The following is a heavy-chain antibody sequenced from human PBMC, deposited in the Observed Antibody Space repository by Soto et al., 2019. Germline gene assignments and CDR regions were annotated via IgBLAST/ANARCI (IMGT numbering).Heavy chain of an antibody. CDR3: AREEAYYQSSRDYWLSYFDL. V-gene: IGHV3-23*01. Sequence: GGSLRLSCAASGFTVDTYAMGWVRQAPGRGLQWVSAVSASGFSPYYEDSVKGRFTMTRDTSTSTAYMEVSSLRPGDTAVYYCAREEAYYQSSRDYWLSYFDLWGQGTPVTVSS. D-gene: IGHD3-10*01. CDR1: GFTVDTYA. CDR2: VSASGFSP. J-gene: IGHJ4*02.